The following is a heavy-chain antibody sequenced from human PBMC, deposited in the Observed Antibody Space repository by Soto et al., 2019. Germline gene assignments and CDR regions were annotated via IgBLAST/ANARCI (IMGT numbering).Heavy chain of an antibody. CDR1: GFTFSTYT. CDR3: AKARCSTTNCYVPDY. CDR2: ISGSGGSP. Sequence: GGSLRLSCAASGFTFSTYTMSWVRQAPGRGLEWVSAISGSGGSPSYADSVQGRFTISRDNPKNTLYLQMNSLRAEDTAMYYCAKARCSTTNCYVPDYWGQGTLVTVSS. J-gene: IGHJ4*02. D-gene: IGHD2-2*01. V-gene: IGHV3-23*01.